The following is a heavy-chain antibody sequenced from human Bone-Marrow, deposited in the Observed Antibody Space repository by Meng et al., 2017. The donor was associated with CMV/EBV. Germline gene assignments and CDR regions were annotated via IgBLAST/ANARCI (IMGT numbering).Heavy chain of an antibody. CDR2: ISSSGSTI. V-gene: IGHV3-48*03. Sequence: GGSLRLSCAASGFTFSSYEMNWVRQAPGKGLEWVSYISSSGSTIYYADSVKGRFTISRDNAKNSLYLQMNSLRAEDTAVYYCARDVITIFGNYGMDVWGQGATVTVSS. J-gene: IGHJ6*02. D-gene: IGHD3-3*01. CDR1: GFTFSSYE. CDR3: ARDVITIFGNYGMDV.